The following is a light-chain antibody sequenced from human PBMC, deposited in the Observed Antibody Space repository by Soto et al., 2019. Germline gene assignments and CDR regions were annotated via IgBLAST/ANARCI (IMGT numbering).Light chain of an antibody. CDR1: SSNIGSNY. J-gene: IGLJ7*01. V-gene: IGLV1-47*01. CDR3: ASWDDNLSGVV. CDR2: RNN. Sequence: QSVLTRPPSASGTPGQRVIISCSGSSSNIGSNYVYWYQQLPGTAPKLLIYRNNQRPSGVPDRFSGSKSGTSASLAISGLRSEDEADYYCASWDDNLSGVVFGGGTQLTVL.